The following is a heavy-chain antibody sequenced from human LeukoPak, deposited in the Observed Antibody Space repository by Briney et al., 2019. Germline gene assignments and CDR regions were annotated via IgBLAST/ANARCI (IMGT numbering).Heavy chain of an antibody. CDR3: ARVLSSGTDWFDP. J-gene: IGHJ5*02. CDR2: IYHSGST. Sequence: PSETLSLTCAVSGYSISSGYYWGWIRQPTGKGLEWIGSIYHSGSTYYNPSLKSRVTISVDTSKNQFSLKLSSVTAADTAVYYCARVLSSGTDWFDPWGQGTLVTVSS. CDR1: GYSISSGYY. V-gene: IGHV4-38-2*01. D-gene: IGHD6-13*01.